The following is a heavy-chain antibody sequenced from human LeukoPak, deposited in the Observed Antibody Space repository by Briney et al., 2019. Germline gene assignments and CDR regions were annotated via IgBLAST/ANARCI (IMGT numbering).Heavy chain of an antibody. V-gene: IGHV3-53*05. CDR3: VKVDTPMVFDF. CDR2: IYSGGPT. CDR1: GFTVSSDY. Sequence: GGSLRLSCAASGFTVSSDYMNWVRQAPGKGLEWVSLIYSGGPTYYADSVKGRFTISRDNSKNTLYLQMSSLRAEDTAVYFCVKVDTPMVFDFWGQGTLVTVSS. D-gene: IGHD5-18*01. J-gene: IGHJ4*02.